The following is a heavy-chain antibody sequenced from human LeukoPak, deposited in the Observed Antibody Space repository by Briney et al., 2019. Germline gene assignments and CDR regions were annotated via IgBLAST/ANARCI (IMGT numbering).Heavy chain of an antibody. CDR1: GFTFDDYA. D-gene: IGHD3-22*01. CDR3: ARGSYYYDSSGYYYFDY. V-gene: IGHV3-9*01. Sequence: SLRLSCAASGFTFDDYAMHWVRQAPGKGLEWVSGISWNSGSIGYADSVKGRFTISRDNAKNSLYLQMNSLRAEDTALYYCARGSYYYDSSGYYYFDYWGQGTLVTVSS. J-gene: IGHJ4*02. CDR2: ISWNSGSI.